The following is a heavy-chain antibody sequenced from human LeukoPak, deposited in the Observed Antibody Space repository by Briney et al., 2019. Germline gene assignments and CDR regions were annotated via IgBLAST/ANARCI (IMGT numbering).Heavy chain of an antibody. J-gene: IGHJ4*02. CDR2: ISTSGTI. V-gene: IGHV3-48*03. CDR1: GFTFSSYE. D-gene: IGHD3-10*01. CDR3: ARVNSGLHP. Sequence: GGSLRLSCAASGFTFSSYEMNWVRQAPGKGLEWVSYISTSGTIYYADSVKGRFTISRDNAKNSLYLQMNSLRAEDTAVYYCARVNSGLHPWGQGTLVTVSS.